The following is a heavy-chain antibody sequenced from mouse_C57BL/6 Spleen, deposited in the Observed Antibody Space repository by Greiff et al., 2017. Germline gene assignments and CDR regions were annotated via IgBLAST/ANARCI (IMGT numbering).Heavy chain of an antibody. CDR2: IYPGDGDT. CDR3: ARGVYDGYY. J-gene: IGHJ3*01. Sequence: QVQLQQSGPELVKPGASVKISCKASGYAFSSSWMNWVKQRPGKGLGWIGRIYPGDGDTNYNGKFKGKATLTADKSSSTAYMQLSSLTSEDSAVYFCARGVYDGYYWGQGTLVTVSA. V-gene: IGHV1-82*01. CDR1: GYAFSSSW. D-gene: IGHD2-3*01.